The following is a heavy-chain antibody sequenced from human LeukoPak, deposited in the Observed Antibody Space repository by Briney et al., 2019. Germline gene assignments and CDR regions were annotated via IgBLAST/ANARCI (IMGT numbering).Heavy chain of an antibody. CDR3: ARRLGLGFGKYGNNWFDP. Sequence: GGSLRLSCAASGFTFSSYWMSWVRQAPGKGLEWVANIKHDGSEKYYVDSVKGRFTISRDNAKNSLYLQMNSLRAEDTAVYYCARRLGLGFGKYGNNWFDPWGQGTLVTVSS. J-gene: IGHJ5*02. CDR2: IKHDGSEK. D-gene: IGHD3-10*01. V-gene: IGHV3-7*01. CDR1: GFTFSSYW.